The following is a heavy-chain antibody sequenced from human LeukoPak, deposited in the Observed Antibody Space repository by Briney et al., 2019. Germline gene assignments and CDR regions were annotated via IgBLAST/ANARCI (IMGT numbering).Heavy chain of an antibody. D-gene: IGHD2-15*01. Sequence: ASVKVSCKASGYTFTGYYMHWVRQAPGQGLEWMGWINPDSGGTNYAQKFQGRVTMTRDTSISTAYMELSRLRSDDTDVYYCAGGYCSGGSCYGWAYYYYGMDVWGQGTLVTVSS. J-gene: IGHJ6*02. CDR1: GYTFTGYY. CDR2: INPDSGGT. CDR3: AGGYCSGGSCYGWAYYYYGMDV. V-gene: IGHV1-2*02.